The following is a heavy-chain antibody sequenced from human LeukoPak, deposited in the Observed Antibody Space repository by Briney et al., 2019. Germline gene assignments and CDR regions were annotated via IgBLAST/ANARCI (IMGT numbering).Heavy chain of an antibody. CDR1: GFTFSSYA. V-gene: IGHV3-30-3*01. Sequence: GRSLRLSCAASGFTFSSYAMHWVRQAPGKGLEWVAVISYDGSNKYYADSVKGRFTISRGNSKNTLYLQMNSLRAEDTAVYYCAREARRYCSGGSCRNWFDPWGQGTLVTVSS. CDR3: AREARRYCSGGSCRNWFDP. CDR2: ISYDGSNK. J-gene: IGHJ5*02. D-gene: IGHD2-15*01.